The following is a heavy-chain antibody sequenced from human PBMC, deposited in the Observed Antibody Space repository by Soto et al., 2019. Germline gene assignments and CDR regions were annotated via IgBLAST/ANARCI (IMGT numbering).Heavy chain of an antibody. CDR3: ARGAVSGAYGDYYYGRDV. Sequence: QVQLVQSGAEVKKPGSSVKVSCKASGGTFSSYAISWVRQAPGQGLEWMGGIIPIFGTANYAQKFQGRVRIPEDESPSTAYRELSSMRSEDTAVYYCARGAVSGAYGDYYYGRDVWGQGTTVTVS. J-gene: IGHJ6*02. D-gene: IGHD4-17*01. CDR1: GGTFSSYA. CDR2: IIPIFGTA. V-gene: IGHV1-69*01.